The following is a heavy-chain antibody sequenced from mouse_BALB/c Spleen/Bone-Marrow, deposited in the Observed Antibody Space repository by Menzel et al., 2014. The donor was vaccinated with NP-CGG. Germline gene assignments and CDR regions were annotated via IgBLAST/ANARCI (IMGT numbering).Heavy chain of an antibody. V-gene: IGHV1-7*01. Sequence: VQLQQSGAELAKPGASVKMSCKASGYTFTSYWMHWVKQRPGQGLEWIGYINPSTGYTEYSQKFKDKATLTADKSSSTAYMQLSSLTSEDSAVYYCARGTVVAYYYAMDYWGQGTSVTVSS. D-gene: IGHD1-1*01. CDR3: ARGTVVAYYYAMDY. CDR1: GYTFTSYW. CDR2: INPSTGYT. J-gene: IGHJ4*01.